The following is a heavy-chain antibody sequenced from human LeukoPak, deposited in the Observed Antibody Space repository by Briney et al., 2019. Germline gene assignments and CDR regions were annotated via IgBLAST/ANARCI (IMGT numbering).Heavy chain of an antibody. CDR2: INPNTGGT. CDR1: GYTFTGYY. V-gene: IGHV1-2*02. Sequence: GASVKVSCKASGYTFTGYYMHWVRQAPGQGLEWMGWINPNTGGTNYAQKFQGRVTMTRDTSISTAYMELSRLRSDDTAVYYCARAAGYCSSTSCYASYYYYYYMDVWGKGTTVTISS. CDR3: ARAAGYCSSTSCYASYYYYYYMDV. J-gene: IGHJ6*03. D-gene: IGHD2-2*01.